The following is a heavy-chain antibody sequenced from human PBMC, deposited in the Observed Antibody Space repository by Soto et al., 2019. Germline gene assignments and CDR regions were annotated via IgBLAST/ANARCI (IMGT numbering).Heavy chain of an antibody. J-gene: IGHJ3*01. Sequence: EVQLLESGGGLVQPGGSLTLSCAASGFTFSIYVMTWVRQAPGKGLEWVSAVSGSAGSTYYADSVKGRFSISRDNSKSTLYLQMNSLRVDDTAMYYCAKVAGTARNAFDVWGHGTMVTVSS. V-gene: IGHV3-23*01. CDR3: AKVAGTARNAFDV. CDR1: GFTFSIYV. D-gene: IGHD6-6*01. CDR2: VSGSAGST.